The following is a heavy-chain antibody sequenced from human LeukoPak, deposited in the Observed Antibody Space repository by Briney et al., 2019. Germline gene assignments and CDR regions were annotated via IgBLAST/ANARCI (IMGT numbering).Heavy chain of an antibody. CDR2: INGDGSDT. V-gene: IGHV3-74*01. D-gene: IGHD6-19*01. CDR3: ARGSSSGWPDYFDS. Sequence: GSLRLSCAASGLTLSTYWMHWVRQAPGKGLVWVSRINGDGSDTPYADSVKGRFTISRDNAKNMLYLQMNSLRAEDTAVYYCARGSSSGWPDYFDSWGQGILVIVSS. J-gene: IGHJ4*02. CDR1: GLTLSTYW.